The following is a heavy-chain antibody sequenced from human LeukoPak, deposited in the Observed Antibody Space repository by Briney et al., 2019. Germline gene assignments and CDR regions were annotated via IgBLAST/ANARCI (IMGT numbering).Heavy chain of an antibody. D-gene: IGHD3-3*01. CDR2: IYYSGST. J-gene: IGHJ5*02. CDR1: GGSISNYY. V-gene: IGHV4-59*01. Sequence: SETLSLTCTVSGGSISNYYWSWIRQPPGKGLEWIGYIYYSGSTNYDPSLKSRVTISVDTSKNQFSLKLSSVTAADTAVYYCARDHYDFWSGNWFDPWGQGTLVTVSS. CDR3: ARDHYDFWSGNWFDP.